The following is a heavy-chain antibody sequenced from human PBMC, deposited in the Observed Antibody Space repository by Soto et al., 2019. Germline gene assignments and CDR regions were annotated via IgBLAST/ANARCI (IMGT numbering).Heavy chain of an antibody. D-gene: IGHD2-15*01. CDR3: ASDERAYCSGDSCEPYFDS. CDR2: ISGYNGNT. V-gene: IGHV1-18*01. CDR1: GYTFTTYG. J-gene: IGHJ4*02. Sequence: QVQLVQSGAEVKKPGASVKVSCKTSGYTFTTYGVSWVRQAPGLGLEWMGWISGYNGNTNSASKLQGRIILTTDTSTSTAYMELRSLRSDDTAVYYCASDERAYCSGDSCEPYFDSWGQGTLVTVSS.